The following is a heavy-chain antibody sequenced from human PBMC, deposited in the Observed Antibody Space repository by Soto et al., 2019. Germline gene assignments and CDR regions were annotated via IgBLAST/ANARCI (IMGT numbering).Heavy chain of an antibody. CDR2: ISSTSSYI. CDR3: ERDLAATVSFDY. V-gene: IGHV3-21*01. D-gene: IGHD5-12*01. Sequence: GGSLRLSCAASGFTFSSYSMNWVRQAPEKGLEWVSSISSTSSYIYYAESVKGRFTISRDNAKNSLYLPMNSLRAEDTAVYYCERDLAATVSFDYWGQGTLVTVSS. J-gene: IGHJ4*02. CDR1: GFTFSSYS.